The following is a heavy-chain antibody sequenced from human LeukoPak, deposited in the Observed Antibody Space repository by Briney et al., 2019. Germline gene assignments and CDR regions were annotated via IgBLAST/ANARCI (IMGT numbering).Heavy chain of an antibody. Sequence: SVKVSCKASGFTFTSSAVQWVRQARGQRLEWIGWIVVGRGNTNYAQKFQEGVTITRDMSTSTAYMELSSLTSEDTAVYYCPRDRIVGAYSTYWDFALWGRGTLVTVSS. CDR1: GFTFTSSA. J-gene: IGHJ2*01. V-gene: IGHV1-58*01. CDR2: IVVGRGNT. D-gene: IGHD1-26*01. CDR3: PRDRIVGAYSTYWDFAL.